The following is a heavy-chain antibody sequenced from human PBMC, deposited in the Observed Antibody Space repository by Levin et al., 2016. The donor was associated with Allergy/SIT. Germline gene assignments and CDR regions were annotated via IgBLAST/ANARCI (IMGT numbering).Heavy chain of an antibody. CDR2: INPYTGGT. D-gene: IGHD4-23*01. J-gene: IGHJ4*02. CDR3: ARDVEGNSLDS. V-gene: IGHV1-2*02. Sequence: ASVKVSCKASGYTFRDYDMHWVRQAPGQGLEWMGWINPYTGGTKYAQKFQGRVTMARDRSISTAYLELSSLRSDDTAVYYCARDVEGNSLDSWGQGTLVTVSS. CDR1: GYTFRDYD.